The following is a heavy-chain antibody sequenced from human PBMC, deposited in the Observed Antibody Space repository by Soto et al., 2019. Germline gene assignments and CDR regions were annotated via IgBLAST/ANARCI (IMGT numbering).Heavy chain of an antibody. CDR1: GYTFSTYY. D-gene: IGHD3-16*01. CDR3: ERGVGWGIYFDY. CDR2: INPSGGST. Sequence: ASVKVSCKASGYTFSTYYLHWVRQAPGQGLEWMGIINPSGGSTSYAQKFQGRVTMTRDTSTSTVYMELSSLRSEDTAVYYCERGVGWGIYFDYGGQETLVTVP. J-gene: IGHJ4*02. V-gene: IGHV1-46*01.